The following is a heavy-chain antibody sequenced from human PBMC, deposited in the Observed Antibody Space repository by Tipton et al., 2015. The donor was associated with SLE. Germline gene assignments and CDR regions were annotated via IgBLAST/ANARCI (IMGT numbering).Heavy chain of an antibody. J-gene: IGHJ3*02. CDR3: ASRGRMIAVAVRHAFDI. V-gene: IGHV4-31*03. CDR1: GGSITTVGYY. CDR2: IYDSKST. Sequence: TLSLTCTVSGGSITTVGYYWSWNRQHPGKGLEWIGYIYDSKSTNYNPSLKSRVTISVDTSKNQFSLKLSSVTAADTAVYYCASRGRMIAVAVRHAFDIWGQGTMVTVSS. D-gene: IGHD6-19*01.